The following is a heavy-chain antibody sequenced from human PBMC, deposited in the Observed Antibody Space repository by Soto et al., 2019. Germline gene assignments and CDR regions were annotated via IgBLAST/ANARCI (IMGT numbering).Heavy chain of an antibody. CDR2: IIPIFGTA. CDR1: GGTFSSYA. Sequence: SVQVSCTASGGTFSSYAISWVRQAPGQGLEWMGGIIPIFGTANYAQKFQGRVTITADESTSTAYMELSSLRSEDTAVYYCARDRGRIAAAGSEPFDPWGQGTLVTVSS. V-gene: IGHV1-69*13. CDR3: ARDRGRIAAAGSEPFDP. J-gene: IGHJ5*02. D-gene: IGHD6-13*01.